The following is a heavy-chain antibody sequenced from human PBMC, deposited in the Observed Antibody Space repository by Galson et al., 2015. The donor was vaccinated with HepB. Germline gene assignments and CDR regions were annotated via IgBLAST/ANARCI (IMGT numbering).Heavy chain of an antibody. CDR3: ARDWGDSGDYVY. Sequence: ETLSLTCTVSGYSIRTGYYWGWIRQPPGKGLEWIGNIYHSGNTYYNPSLRGRVTISLDTSKNQFSLKLSSVTAADTAVYYCARDWGDSGDYVYWGQGTLVTVSS. CDR1: GYSIRTGYY. CDR2: IYHSGNT. J-gene: IGHJ4*02. V-gene: IGHV4-38-2*02. D-gene: IGHD4-17*01.